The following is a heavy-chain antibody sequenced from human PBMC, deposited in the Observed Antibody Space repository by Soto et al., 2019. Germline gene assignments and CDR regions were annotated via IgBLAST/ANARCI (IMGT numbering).Heavy chain of an antibody. CDR3: AREYSSSPENYYYYGMDV. J-gene: IGHJ6*02. CDR2: TYYRSKWYN. V-gene: IGHV6-1*01. Sequence: SQTLSLTCAISGDSVSSNSAAWNWIRQSPSRGLEWLGSTYYRSKWYNDYAVSVKSRITINPDTSKNQFSLQLNSVTPEDTAVYYCAREYSSSPENYYYYGMDVWGQGTTVTVS. CDR1: GDSVSSNSAA. D-gene: IGHD6-6*01.